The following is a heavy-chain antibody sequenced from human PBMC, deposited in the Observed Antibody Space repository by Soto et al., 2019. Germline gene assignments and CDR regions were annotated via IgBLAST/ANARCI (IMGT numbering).Heavy chain of an antibody. CDR2: IYYSGST. CDR1: GGSISSSSYY. CDR3: AKSMDDAFDI. V-gene: IGHV4-39*01. Sequence: QLQLQESGPGLVKPSETLSLTCTVSGGSISSSSYYWGWIRQPPGKGLEWSGSIYYSGSTYYNTSLTSRVTISVDTSKMQFSLMLRSVTAAETTVYYCAKSMDDAFDIWGQGTMVTVSS. D-gene: IGHD6-6*01. J-gene: IGHJ3*02.